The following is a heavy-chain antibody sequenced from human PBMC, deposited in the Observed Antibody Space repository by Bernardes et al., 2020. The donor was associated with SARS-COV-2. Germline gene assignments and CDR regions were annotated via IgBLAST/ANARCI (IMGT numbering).Heavy chain of an antibody. J-gene: IGHJ4*02. Sequence: GGSLRLSCAASGFTVSSNYMSWVRQSPGKGLEWVSVIYSGGSTYYADSVRGRFTISRDDSKNTLSLQMNSLRADDTAIYYCARDYGAWYFDYWGQGTLV. V-gene: IGHV3-53*01. CDR2: IYSGGST. D-gene: IGHD4-17*01. CDR3: ARDYGAWYFDY. CDR1: GFTVSSNY.